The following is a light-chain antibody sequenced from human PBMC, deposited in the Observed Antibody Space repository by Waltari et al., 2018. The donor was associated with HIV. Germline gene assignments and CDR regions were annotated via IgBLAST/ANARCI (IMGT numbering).Light chain of an antibody. V-gene: IGLV1-51*01. J-gene: IGLJ3*02. CDR3: GTWDNSLSAWV. Sequence: QSVLTQPPSVSAAPGQKVTISCSGSTSIIGNNFVSWYQQCPGTAPKLLIYDNKKRPSGVPGRFSGARSGTSATLGITGRQTGDEAEYYCGTWDNSLSAWVFGGGTKVTVL. CDR2: DNK. CDR1: TSIIGNNF.